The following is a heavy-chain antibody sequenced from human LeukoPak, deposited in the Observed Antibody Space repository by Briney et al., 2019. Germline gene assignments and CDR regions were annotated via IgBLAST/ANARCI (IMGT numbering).Heavy chain of an antibody. CDR1: GYPIGVDYY. D-gene: IGHD5-24*01. Sequence: PSETLSLACKVSGYPIGVDYYWVWIRQAPGRGLQWIGGFHRGRIQYNSALKSRVTISIDLSKNQFSLRMWPVTAADTAFYFCARAPSSYDSGNGYPNLGWLDPWGQGALVTVSS. CDR3: ARAPSSYDSGNGYPNLGWLDP. V-gene: IGHV4-38-2*02. J-gene: IGHJ5*02. CDR2: FHRGRI.